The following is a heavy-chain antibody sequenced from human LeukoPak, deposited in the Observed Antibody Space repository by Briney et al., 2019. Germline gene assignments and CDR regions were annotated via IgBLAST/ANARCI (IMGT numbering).Heavy chain of an antibody. CDR1: GYTLTELS. CDR3: ATEHRPVETTQIGTFHDAFDI. CDR2: FDPEDGET. V-gene: IGHV1-24*01. J-gene: IGHJ3*02. D-gene: IGHD5-24*01. Sequence: ASVTVSCKVSGYTLTELSMHWVRQAPGKGLEWMGGFDPEDGETIYAQKFQDRVTMTEDTSTDTAYMELSSLRSEDTAVYYCATEHRPVETTQIGTFHDAFDIWGQGTMVTVSS.